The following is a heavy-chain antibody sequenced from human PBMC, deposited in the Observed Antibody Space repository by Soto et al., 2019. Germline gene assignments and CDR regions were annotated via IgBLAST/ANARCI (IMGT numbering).Heavy chain of an antibody. CDR2: IYPGDSDT. CDR1: GYSFTSYW. Sequence: GESLKISCKGSGYSFTSYWIGWVRQMPGKGLEWMGIIYPGDSDTRYSPSFQGQVTISADKSISTAYLQWSSLKASDTAMYYCATTRKRNQLVPRVGAFDIWGQGTMVTVSS. J-gene: IGHJ3*02. CDR3: ATTRKRNQLVPRVGAFDI. V-gene: IGHV5-51*01. D-gene: IGHD6-6*01.